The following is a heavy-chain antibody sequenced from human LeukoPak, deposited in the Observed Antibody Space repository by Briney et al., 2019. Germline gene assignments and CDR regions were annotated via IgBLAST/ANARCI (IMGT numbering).Heavy chain of an antibody. V-gene: IGHV4-30-4*08. Sequence: SQTLSLTCTVSGGSISSGDYYWSWIRQPPGKGLEWIGEINHSGSTNYNPSLKSRVTISVDTSKNQFSLKLSSVTAADTAVYYCARINYDYVWGSYPLYYFDYWGQGTLVTVSS. CDR1: GGSISSGDYY. J-gene: IGHJ4*02. D-gene: IGHD3-16*01. CDR3: ARINYDYVWGSYPLYYFDY. CDR2: INHSGST.